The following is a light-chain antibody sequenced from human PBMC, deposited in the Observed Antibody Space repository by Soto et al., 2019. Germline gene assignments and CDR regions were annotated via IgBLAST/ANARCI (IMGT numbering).Light chain of an antibody. CDR2: AAF. V-gene: IGKV1-39*01. Sequence: DIPMTQSPSSLSASVGDRVTITCRASQSITNYLNWYQQKPGKAPILLIYAAFSLQSGVPSRFSGFGSGTDFTLTISSLQPEDFATYYCQQSHITPYTFGQGTKVDI. CDR3: QQSHITPYT. CDR1: QSITNY. J-gene: IGKJ2*01.